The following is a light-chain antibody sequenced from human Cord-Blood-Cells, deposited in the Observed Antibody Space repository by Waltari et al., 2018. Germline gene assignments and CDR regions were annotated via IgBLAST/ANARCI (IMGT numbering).Light chain of an antibody. CDR3: CSYAGSYPYV. V-gene: IGLV2-11*01. CDR1: SSAVGVYNY. Sequence: QSALTQPRSVSGSPGQSVTISCTGTSSAVGVYNYVSWYQQHPGKAPKLMIYDVSKRPSGVPDRFSGSKSGNTASLTISGLQAEDEADYYCCSYAGSYPYVFGTGTKVTVL. J-gene: IGLJ1*01. CDR2: DVS.